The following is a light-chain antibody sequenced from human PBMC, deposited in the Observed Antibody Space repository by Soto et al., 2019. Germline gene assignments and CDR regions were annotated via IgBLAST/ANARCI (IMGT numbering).Light chain of an antibody. Sequence: QSVLTQPASVSGSPGQSITISCTGTSSDVGGYNYVSWYQQHPGKAPKLMIYEVSNRPSGVPNRFSGSKSGNTASLTISGLQAEDEADYYCCSYTRSSTVVFGGGTKLTVL. CDR3: CSYTRSSTVV. CDR1: SSDVGGYNY. CDR2: EVS. V-gene: IGLV2-14*01. J-gene: IGLJ2*01.